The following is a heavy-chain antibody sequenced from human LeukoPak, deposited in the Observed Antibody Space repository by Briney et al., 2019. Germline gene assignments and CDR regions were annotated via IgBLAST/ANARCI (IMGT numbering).Heavy chain of an antibody. V-gene: IGHV4-59*01. D-gene: IGHD2-8*01. Sequence: PSETLSLTCTVSGGSISSYYWSWIRQPPGKGLEWIGYIYYSGSTNYNPSLKSRVTISVDTSKNQFSLKLSSVTAADTAVYYCARPGMVYAFDYWGQGTLVTVSS. J-gene: IGHJ4*02. CDR2: IYYSGST. CDR1: GGSISSYY. CDR3: ARPGMVYAFDY.